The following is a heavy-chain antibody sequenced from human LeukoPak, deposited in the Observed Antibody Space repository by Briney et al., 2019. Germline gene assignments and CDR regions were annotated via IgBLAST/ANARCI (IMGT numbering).Heavy chain of an antibody. D-gene: IGHD3-22*01. Sequence: AGGSLRLSCAASGFTFRMFAMHWVRQTPGKGPEWVAVISYDGRTTYYRDSVKGRFTISRDDSKNTLYLQMSTLRSDDTAVYYCAKDSAYYDSSGDYFDSWGQGTLVTVSS. CDR3: AKDSAYYDSSGDYFDS. V-gene: IGHV3-30*18. CDR2: ISYDGRTT. CDR1: GFTFRMFA. J-gene: IGHJ4*02.